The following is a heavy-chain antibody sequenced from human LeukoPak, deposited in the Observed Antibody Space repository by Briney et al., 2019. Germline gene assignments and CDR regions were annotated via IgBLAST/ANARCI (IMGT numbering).Heavy chain of an antibody. Sequence: GGSLRLSCAASGFTFSTYDMHWVRQTPGKGLEGVAVMSYDENYEYYADSVKGRFTISRDSSKNTLYLQMNSLRAEDTAVYYCAKDRNGVYFDYWGQGTLVTVST. CDR2: MSYDENYE. J-gene: IGHJ4*02. CDR3: AKDRNGVYFDY. D-gene: IGHD1-1*01. CDR1: GFTFSTYD. V-gene: IGHV3-30*18.